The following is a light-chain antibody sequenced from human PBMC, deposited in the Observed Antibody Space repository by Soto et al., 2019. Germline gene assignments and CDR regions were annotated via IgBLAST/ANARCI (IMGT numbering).Light chain of an antibody. CDR2: DAS. CDR1: QSVSTY. CDR3: QQRSNWPPEVT. J-gene: IGKJ4*01. Sequence: EIVLTQSPATLSLSPGERATLSCRASQSVSTYLAWYQRKPGQAPRLLIYDASNRATGIPARFSGSGSGTDFTLTISSLEPEDFAVYYCQQRSNWPPEVTFGGGTKVEI. V-gene: IGKV3-11*01.